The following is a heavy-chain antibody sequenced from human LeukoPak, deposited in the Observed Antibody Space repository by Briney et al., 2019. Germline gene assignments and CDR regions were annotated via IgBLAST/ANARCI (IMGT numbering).Heavy chain of an antibody. CDR3: ARGEDYGSGSYGFDY. V-gene: IGHV1-18*04. Sequence: ASVKVSRKASGYTFTSYGISWVRQAPGQGLEWMGWISAYNGNTNYAQKLQGRVTMTTDTSTSTAYMELRSLRSDDTAVYYCARGEDYGSGSYGFDYWGQGTLVTVSS. D-gene: IGHD3-10*01. CDR1: GYTFTSYG. J-gene: IGHJ4*02. CDR2: ISAYNGNT.